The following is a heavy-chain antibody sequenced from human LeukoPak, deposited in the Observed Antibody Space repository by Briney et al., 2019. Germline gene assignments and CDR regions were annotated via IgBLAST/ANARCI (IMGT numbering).Heavy chain of an antibody. CDR1: GGSISSSTYY. Sequence: KPSETLSLTCTVSGGSISSSTYYWGWIRQPPGKGLGWIGSIYYSGSTNYNPSLKSRVTISVDTSNNQFSLKLSSVTAADTAIYYCARGIESYGDYGYWGQGILVTVSS. V-gene: IGHV4-39*07. J-gene: IGHJ4*02. CDR2: IYYSGST. CDR3: ARGIESYGDYGY. D-gene: IGHD4-17*01.